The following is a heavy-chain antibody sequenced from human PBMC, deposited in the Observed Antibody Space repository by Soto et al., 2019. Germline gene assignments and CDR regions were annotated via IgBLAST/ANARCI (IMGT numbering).Heavy chain of an antibody. CDR3: ARDLPIAAAGSKYYYYGMDV. J-gene: IGHJ6*02. D-gene: IGHD6-13*01. V-gene: IGHV3-53*01. CDR2: IYSGGST. Sequence: PGGSLRLSCAASGFTVSSNYMSWVRQAPGKGLEWVSVIYSGGSTYYADSVKGLFTISRDNSKNTLYLQMNSLRAEDTAVYYCARDLPIAAAGSKYYYYGMDVWGQGTTVTVSS. CDR1: GFTVSSNY.